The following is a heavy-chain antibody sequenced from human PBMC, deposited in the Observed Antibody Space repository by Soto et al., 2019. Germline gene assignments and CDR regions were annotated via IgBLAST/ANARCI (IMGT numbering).Heavy chain of an antibody. V-gene: IGHV3-33*01. J-gene: IGHJ6*02. CDR1: GFTFSTYA. CDR2: IWYDGSNK. CDR3: ARERDGLDV. Sequence: QVQLVESGGGVVQPGRSLRLSCAASGFTFSTYAMHWVRQAPGKGLEWVAVIWYDGSNKNYVDSVKGRFTISRDNSKDTLYMQMNSLRAEDTAVYYCARERDGLDVWGQGTTVTVSS.